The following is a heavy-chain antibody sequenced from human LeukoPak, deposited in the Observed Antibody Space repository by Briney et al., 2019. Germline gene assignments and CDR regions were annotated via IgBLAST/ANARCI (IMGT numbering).Heavy chain of an antibody. V-gene: IGHV3-21*01. CDR3: ARDEELGSFDI. CDR1: GFTFSSYS. D-gene: IGHD1-26*01. CDR2: ISSSSSYI. J-gene: IGHJ3*02. Sequence: GGSLRLSCAASGFTFSSYSMNWVRQAPGKGLEWVSSISSSSSYIYYADLVKGRFTISRDNAKNSLYLQMNSLRAEDTAVYYCARDEELGSFDIWGQGTMVTVSS.